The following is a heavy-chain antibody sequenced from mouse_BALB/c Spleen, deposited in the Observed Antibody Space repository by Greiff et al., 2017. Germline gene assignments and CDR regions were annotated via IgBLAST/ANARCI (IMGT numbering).Heavy chain of an antibody. V-gene: IGHV3-8*02. J-gene: IGHJ1*01. D-gene: IGHD1-1*01. CDR1: GDSITSGY. Sequence: EVKLMESGPSLVKPSQTLSLTCSVTGDSITSGYWNWIRKFPGNKLEYMGYISYSGSTYYTPSLKSRISITRDTSKNQYYLQLNSVTTEDTATYYGASIRSGSYGYWYFDVWGAGTTVTVSS. CDR3: ASIRSGSYGYWYFDV. CDR2: ISYSGST.